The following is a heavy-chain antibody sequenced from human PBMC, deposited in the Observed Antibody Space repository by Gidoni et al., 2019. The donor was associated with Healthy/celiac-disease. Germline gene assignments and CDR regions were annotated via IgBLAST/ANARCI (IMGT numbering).Heavy chain of an antibody. D-gene: IGHD6-13*01. CDR3: ARGMAAADMDV. J-gene: IGHJ6*03. CDR1: GFTFSSYD. V-gene: IGHV3-13*04. CDR2: IGTAGDT. Sequence: EVQLVEYGGGLVQPGGSLRLSCAASGFTFSSYDMHWVRQATGKGLEWVSAIGTAGDTYYPGSVKGRFTISRENAKNSLYLQMNSLRAGDTAVYYCARGMAAADMDVWGKGTTVTVSS.